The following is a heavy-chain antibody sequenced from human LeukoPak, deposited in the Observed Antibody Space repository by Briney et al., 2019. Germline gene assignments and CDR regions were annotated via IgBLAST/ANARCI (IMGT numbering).Heavy chain of an antibody. J-gene: IGHJ4*02. CDR2: FDPEDGET. V-gene: IGHV1-24*01. CDR1: GYTLTKLS. CDR3: ATDRFYPREKYAWGSHRTTDFDY. Sequence: GASVKVSCKFSGYTLTKLSMHWVRQAPGKGLERMGGFDPEDGETIYAQKFQGRVTMNEDTSKDTAYMELSSLRYEDTAVYYCATDRFYPREKYAWGSHRTTDFDYWGQGTLVTVSS. D-gene: IGHD3-16*02.